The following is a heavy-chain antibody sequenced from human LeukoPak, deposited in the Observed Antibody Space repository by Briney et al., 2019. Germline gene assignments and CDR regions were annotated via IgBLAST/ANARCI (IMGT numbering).Heavy chain of an antibody. D-gene: IGHD2-15*01. J-gene: IGHJ3*02. CDR3: ARHCESGGSCYYI. CDR1: GYTFTNYW. V-gene: IGHV5-51*01. Sequence: GESLKISCKGSGYTFTNYWIGWVRQMPGKGLEWMGIIYPGDSDIRYSPSFQGQVTISADKSISTAYLQWSSLKASDTAMYYCARHCESGGSCYYIWGQGTMVTVSS. CDR2: IYPGDSDI.